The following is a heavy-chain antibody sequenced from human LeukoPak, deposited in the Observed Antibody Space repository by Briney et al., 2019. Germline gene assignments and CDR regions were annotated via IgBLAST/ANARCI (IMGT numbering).Heavy chain of an antibody. V-gene: IGHV1-18*01. D-gene: IGHD3-10*01. CDR2: INTYNGNT. CDR1: GYTFVNYG. J-gene: IGHJ4*02. CDR3: AREPISSGSYYPRSDY. Sequence: ASVTVSFKASGYTFVNYGFAWVRQAPGQRLEWMAWINTYNGNTKYAQKLQGRVTVTTDTSTNTAYMELRSLTSDDTAVYYCAREPISSGSYYPRSDYWGQGTLVTVSS.